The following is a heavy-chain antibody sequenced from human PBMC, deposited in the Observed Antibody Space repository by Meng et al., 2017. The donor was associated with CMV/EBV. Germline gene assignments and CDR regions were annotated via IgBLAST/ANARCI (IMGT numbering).Heavy chain of an antibody. CDR3: ARPYCSSTSCYTNWFDP. V-gene: IGHV1-69*10. J-gene: IGHJ5*02. D-gene: IGHD2-2*01. Sequence: SVKVSCKASGGTFSSYAISWVRQAPGQGLEWMGGIIPILGIANYAQKFQGRVTITADKSTSTAYMELSSLRSEDTAVYYCARPYCSSTSCYTNWFDPWGQGTLVTVS. CDR2: IIPILGIA. CDR1: GGTFSSYA.